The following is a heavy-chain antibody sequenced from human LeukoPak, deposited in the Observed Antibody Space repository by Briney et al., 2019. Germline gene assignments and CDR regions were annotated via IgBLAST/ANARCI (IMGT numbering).Heavy chain of an antibody. CDR3: ARVPGKLTGGFAFDY. J-gene: IGHJ4*02. Sequence: SETLSLTCTVSGVSISSSYSYWGWIRQPPGKGLEWIGSIYYRCTTYYNPYLKSHVTISVDTSKNQFSLKPSSVPAAHTAVYYCARVPGKLTGGFAFDYWGQRTLVTVSS. CDR1: GVSISSSYSY. CDR2: IYYRCTT. V-gene: IGHV4-39*07. D-gene: IGHD7-27*01.